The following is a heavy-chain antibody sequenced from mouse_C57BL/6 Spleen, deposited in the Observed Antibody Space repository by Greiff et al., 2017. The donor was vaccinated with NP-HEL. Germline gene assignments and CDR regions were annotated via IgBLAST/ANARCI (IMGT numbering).Heavy chain of an antibody. CDR2: IWSGGST. CDR3: ARKGDGLHGDYYAMDY. Sequence: QVQLQQSGPGLVQPSQSLSITCTVSGFSLTSYGVHWVRQSPGKGLEWLGVIWSGGSTDYNAAFISRLSISKDNSKSQVFFKMKSLQADDTAIYYCARKGDGLHGDYYAMDYWGQGTSVTVSS. J-gene: IGHJ4*01. D-gene: IGHD2-10*01. V-gene: IGHV2-2*01. CDR1: GFSLTSYG.